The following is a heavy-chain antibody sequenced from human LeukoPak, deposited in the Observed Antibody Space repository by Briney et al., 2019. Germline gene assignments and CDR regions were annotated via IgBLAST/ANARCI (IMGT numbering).Heavy chain of an antibody. CDR3: ACERYCSSTSCYGNAFDI. CDR1: GFTFSSYW. D-gene: IGHD2-2*01. J-gene: IGHJ3*02. Sequence: PGGSLRLSCAASGFTFSSYWMHWVRQAPGKGLVWVSRINSDGSSTNYADSVKGRFTISRDNAKNSLYLQMNSLRAEDTAVYYCACERYCSSTSCYGNAFDIWGQGTMVTVSS. V-gene: IGHV3-74*01. CDR2: INSDGSST.